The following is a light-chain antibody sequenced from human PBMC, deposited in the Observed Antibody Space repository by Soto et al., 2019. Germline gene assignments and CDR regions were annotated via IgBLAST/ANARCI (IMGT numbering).Light chain of an antibody. Sequence: DIQMTQSPSSLSASVGDRVTITCRASQDISGYLVWYHQKPGEAPRSLIYGASSLESGVPSKFSGSGSGTDFTLTISSLQPEDIGTYFCQQYSSFPLTFGGGTKVEV. V-gene: IGKV1-16*02. CDR1: QDISGY. CDR2: GAS. J-gene: IGKJ4*01. CDR3: QQYSSFPLT.